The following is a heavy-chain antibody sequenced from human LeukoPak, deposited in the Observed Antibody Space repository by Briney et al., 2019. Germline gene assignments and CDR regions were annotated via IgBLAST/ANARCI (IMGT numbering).Heavy chain of an antibody. CDR2: IYYSGST. Sequence: SETLSLTCTVSGGSIGSYFWSWIRQPPGRGLEWIGYIYYSGSTNYNPSLKSRVTISVDTSKNQFSLKLNSVTAADTAVYYCARAGDSSGYYRLPPYYFDYWGQGTLVTVSS. V-gene: IGHV4-59*08. CDR1: GGSIGSYF. J-gene: IGHJ4*02. CDR3: ARAGDSSGYYRLPPYYFDY. D-gene: IGHD3-22*01.